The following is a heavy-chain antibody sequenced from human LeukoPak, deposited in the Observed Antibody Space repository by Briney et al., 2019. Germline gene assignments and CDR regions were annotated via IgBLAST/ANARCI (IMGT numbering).Heavy chain of an antibody. D-gene: IGHD3-22*01. V-gene: IGHV3-15*07. CDR3: ATDFYDTT. CDR1: GFTFSNAW. CDR2: IRSNSDGGTI. J-gene: IGHJ5*02. Sequence: GGSLRLSCATSGFTFSNAWMNWVRQAPGKGLEWVGRIRSNSDGGTIDYAAPVKGGFTLSRDDSKNTLYLQMNSLQTEDTAVYYCATDFYDTTWGQGTLVTVSS.